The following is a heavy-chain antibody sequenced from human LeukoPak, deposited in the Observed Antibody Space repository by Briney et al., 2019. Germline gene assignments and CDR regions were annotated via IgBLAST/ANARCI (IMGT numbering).Heavy chain of an antibody. V-gene: IGHV3-23*01. CDR2: ITVGGIT. CDR3: ARDLGEVLDY. D-gene: IGHD1-26*01. CDR1: GFTFTTYV. Sequence: GGSLRLSCVASGFTFTTYVMSWVRKPPGKGLEWVATITVGGITYYADLVKGGFSISRDNSKNTLYLQMNSLRAEDTAVYYCARDLGEVLDYWGQGTLVTVSS. J-gene: IGHJ4*02.